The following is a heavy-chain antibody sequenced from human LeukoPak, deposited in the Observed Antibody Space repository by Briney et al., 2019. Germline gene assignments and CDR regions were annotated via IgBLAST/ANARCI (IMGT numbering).Heavy chain of an antibody. CDR2: INPNSGGT. V-gene: IGHV1-2*02. J-gene: IGHJ4*02. CDR1: GYTFTGYY. D-gene: IGHD3-22*01. CDR3: ARDSSTDSPEYYYDSSGYYPTFDY. Sequence: ASVKVSCKASGYTFTGYYMHWVRQAPGQGLEWMGWINPNSGGTNYAQKLQGRVTMTTDTSTSTAYMELRSLRSDDTAVYYCARDSSTDSPEYYYDSSGYYPTFDYWGQGTLVTVSS.